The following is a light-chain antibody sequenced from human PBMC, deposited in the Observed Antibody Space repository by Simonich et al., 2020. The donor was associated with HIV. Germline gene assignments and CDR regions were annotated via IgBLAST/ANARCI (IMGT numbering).Light chain of an antibody. CDR3: QQRSNWPLFT. CDR2: DAS. CDR1: QSVSSY. Sequence: EIVLTQSPATLSLSPGERATLSCRASQSVSSYLAWYPQKPGQAPRLLIYDASNRATGIPARFNGSGSGTDFTLTISSLEPEDFAVYYCQQRSNWPLFTFGPGTKVDIK. J-gene: IGKJ3*01. V-gene: IGKV3-11*01.